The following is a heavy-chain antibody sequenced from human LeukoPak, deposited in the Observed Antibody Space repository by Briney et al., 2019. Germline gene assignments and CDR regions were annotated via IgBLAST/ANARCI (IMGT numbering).Heavy chain of an antibody. J-gene: IGHJ4*02. Sequence: SGTLSLTCAVSGGSISSSNWWSWVRQPPGKGLEWIGEIYHSGSTNYNPSLKSRVTISVDKSKNQFSLKPSSLTAAYTAVYYCASSLITMVRGANYWGQGTLVTVSS. CDR1: GGSISSSNW. CDR2: IYHSGST. V-gene: IGHV4-4*02. D-gene: IGHD3-10*01. CDR3: ASSLITMVRGANY.